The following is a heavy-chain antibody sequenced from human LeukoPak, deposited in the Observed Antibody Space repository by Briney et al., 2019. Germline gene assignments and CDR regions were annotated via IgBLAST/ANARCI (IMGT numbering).Heavy chain of an antibody. D-gene: IGHD3-22*01. V-gene: IGHV3-7*01. Sequence: GGSLRLSCAASGFTFSSYWMSWVRQAPGKGLEWVANIKQDGSEKYYVDSVKGRFTISRDNAKNSLYLQMNSLRAEDTAVYYCARDTPGYFLIDGVLFDYWGQGTLVTVSS. CDR3: ARDTPGYFLIDGVLFDY. CDR2: IKQDGSEK. CDR1: GFTFSSYW. J-gene: IGHJ4*02.